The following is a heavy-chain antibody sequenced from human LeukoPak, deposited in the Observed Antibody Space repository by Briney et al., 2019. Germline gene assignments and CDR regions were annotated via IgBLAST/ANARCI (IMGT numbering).Heavy chain of an antibody. D-gene: IGHD3-22*01. J-gene: IGHJ4*02. CDR2: FDPEDGET. V-gene: IGHV1-24*01. CDR1: GYTLTELS. Sequence: ASVRVSCKVSGYTLTELSMHWVRRAPGKGLEWMGGFDPEDGETIYAQKFRGRVTMTEDTSTDTAYMELSSLRSEDTAVYYCATHYYDSSGYPYWGQGTLVTVSS. CDR3: ATHYYDSSGYPY.